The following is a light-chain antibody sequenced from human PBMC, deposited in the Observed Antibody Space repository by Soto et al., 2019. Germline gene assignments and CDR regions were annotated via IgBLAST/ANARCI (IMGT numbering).Light chain of an antibody. Sequence: EIILTQSPDTLSLSPGDSATLSCRASQTVSSNYLAWCQQRPGQAPRLLIYGASTRAAGIPDRFSGSGSGTDFTLTITRIEPEDAAVYVCQQYTGPPTTVGQGTRLESK. CDR1: QTVSSNY. CDR2: GAS. CDR3: QQYTGPPTT. J-gene: IGKJ5*01. V-gene: IGKV3-20*01.